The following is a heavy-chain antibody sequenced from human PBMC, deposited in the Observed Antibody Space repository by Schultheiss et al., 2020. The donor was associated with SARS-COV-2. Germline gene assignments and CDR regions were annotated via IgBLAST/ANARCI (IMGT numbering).Heavy chain of an antibody. V-gene: IGHV3-73*01. CDR2: IRSKANSYAT. CDR3: TCYYDSSGGDY. CDR1: GFTFSNAW. D-gene: IGHD3-22*01. Sequence: GGSLRLSCAASGFTFSNAWMSWVRQAPGKGLEWVGRIRSKANSYATAYAASVKGRFTISRDDSKNTAYLQMNSLKTEDTAVYYCTCYYDSSGGDYWGQGTLVTVSS. J-gene: IGHJ4*02.